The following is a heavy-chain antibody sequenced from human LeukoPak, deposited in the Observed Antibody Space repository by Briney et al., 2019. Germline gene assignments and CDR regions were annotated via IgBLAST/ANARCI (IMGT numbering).Heavy chain of an antibody. CDR2: MSGSGGAT. J-gene: IGHJ4*02. V-gene: IGHV3-23*01. CDR1: GFTFSDFA. D-gene: IGHD2-21*01. Sequence: GGSLRLSCTASGFTFSDFAMTWVRQAPGKGLEWVSAMSGSGGATYYADSVKGRFTISRDNSKNTLYLQMNDVETEDTAIYYCSKGRSNFGYLSGDYWGQGTLDTVSS. CDR3: SKGRSNFGYLSGDY.